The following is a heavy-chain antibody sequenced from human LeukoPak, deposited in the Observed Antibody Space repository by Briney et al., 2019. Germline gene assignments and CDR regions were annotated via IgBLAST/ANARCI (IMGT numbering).Heavy chain of an antibody. V-gene: IGHV1-2*02. CDR1: GYTFTGYY. J-gene: IGHJ4*02. CDR3: ARELPRSVATTLHSNDY. Sequence: ASVKVSCKASGYTFTGYYMHWVRQAPGQGLEWMGWINPNSGGTNYAQKFQGRVTMTRDTSISTAYMELSRLRSDDTAVYHCARELPRSVATTLHSNDYWGQGTLVTVSS. D-gene: IGHD5-12*01. CDR2: INPNSGGT.